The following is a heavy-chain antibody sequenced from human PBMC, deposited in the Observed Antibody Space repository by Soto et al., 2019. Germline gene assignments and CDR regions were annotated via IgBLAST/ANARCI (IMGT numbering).Heavy chain of an antibody. V-gene: IGHV3-21*01. CDR3: ASLVALNAFDL. CDR1: VFTFSSYS. D-gene: IGHD2-21*01. CDR2: ISSTSYI. Sequence: PGGALRLSCAASVFTFSSYSMNWVRQAPGKGLEWASSISSTSYIYYADSVKGRFTISRDNAKNSLYLQMNSLRAEDTAVYYCASLVALNAFDLWGQGTMVTVSS. J-gene: IGHJ3*01.